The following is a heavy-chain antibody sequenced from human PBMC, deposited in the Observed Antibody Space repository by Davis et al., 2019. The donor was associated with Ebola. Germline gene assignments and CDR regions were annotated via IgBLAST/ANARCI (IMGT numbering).Heavy chain of an antibody. D-gene: IGHD5-24*01. CDR3: AKGGDNYNLAYFDF. CDR1: GLDISSSV. CDR2: LTGDSGYI. Sequence: GESLKTPRAASGLDISSSVLYWVRQAPGQGLEWVSALTGDSGYISQADSVKGRFTIYRDNSKNTLFLEMNDVRAEDTALYYCAKGGDNYNLAYFDFWGQGTVVTVSS. V-gene: IGHV3-23*01. J-gene: IGHJ4*01.